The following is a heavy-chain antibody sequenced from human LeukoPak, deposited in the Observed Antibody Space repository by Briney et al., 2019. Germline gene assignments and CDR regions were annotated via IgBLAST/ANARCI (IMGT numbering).Heavy chain of an antibody. Sequence: SGTLSLTCAVSGGSISSSNWWSWVRQPPGKGLEWIGETYHSGSTNYNPSLKSRVTISVDKSKNQFSLKLSSVTAADTAVYYCARDLYYDILTGYYTYFDLWGRGTLVTVSS. CDR1: GGSISSSNW. V-gene: IGHV4-4*02. J-gene: IGHJ2*01. D-gene: IGHD3-9*01. CDR3: ARDLYYDILTGYYTYFDL. CDR2: TYHSGST.